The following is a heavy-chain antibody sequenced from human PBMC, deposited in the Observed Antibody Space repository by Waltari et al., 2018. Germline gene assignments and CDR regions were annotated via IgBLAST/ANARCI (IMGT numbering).Heavy chain of an antibody. V-gene: IGHV5-51*01. CDR3: ARHVTATFGVAEADI. Sequence: EVQLVQSGAEVKKPGESLKISCKGSGYKFTNYWIGWVRQMPGEGLEWMGMIWPGDPDSRYSPSFEGQVPFSVDKSTSTAYLQWTSLKASDTAMYYCARHVTATFGVAEADIWGQGTMVTVSS. CDR1: GYKFTNYW. CDR2: IWPGDPDS. J-gene: IGHJ3*02. D-gene: IGHD3-3*01.